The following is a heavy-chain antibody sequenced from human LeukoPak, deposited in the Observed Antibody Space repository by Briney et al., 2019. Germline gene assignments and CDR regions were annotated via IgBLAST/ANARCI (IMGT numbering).Heavy chain of an antibody. Sequence: PGGSLRLSCAASGFTFSSYAMSWVRQAPGKGLEWVSAISGSGGSTYYPDSVKGRFTISRDNSKNTLYLQMNSLRAEDTAVYYCAKVFGGYSYGYRRGYLDYWGQGTLVTVSS. J-gene: IGHJ4*02. V-gene: IGHV3-23*01. D-gene: IGHD5-18*01. CDR1: GFTFSSYA. CDR2: ISGSGGST. CDR3: AKVFGGYSYGYRRGYLDY.